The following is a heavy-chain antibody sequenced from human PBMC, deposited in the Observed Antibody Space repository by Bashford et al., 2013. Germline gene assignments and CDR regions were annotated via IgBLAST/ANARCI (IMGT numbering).Heavy chain of an antibody. CDR3: VQPIQENGLEGFDV. D-gene: IGHD5-18*01. Sequence: SGPTLVKPTQTLTLTCTFSGFSLSTSGVSVGWIRLSPGKALEWLALIFWDDDKRYSPSLKTRVTITKDTSKNQVVLTMTNMDPVDTATYFCVQPIQENGLEGFDVWGQGTKVTVSS. CDR1: GFSLSTSGVS. J-gene: IGHJ3*01. CDR2: IFWDDDK. V-gene: IGHV2-5*02.